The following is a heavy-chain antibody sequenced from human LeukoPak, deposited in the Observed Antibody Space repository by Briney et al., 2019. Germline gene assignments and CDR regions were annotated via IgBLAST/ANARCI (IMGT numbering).Heavy chain of an antibody. D-gene: IGHD3-22*01. J-gene: IGHJ4*02. CDR2: ISAYNGNT. Sequence: ASVKVSCKASGYTFTSYGISWVRQAPGQGLEWMEWISAYNGNTNYAQKFQGRVTMTTDTSTSTAYMELRSLRSDDTAVYYCARVRYFDSDGDYPNFDYWGQGTLVTVSS. V-gene: IGHV1-18*01. CDR1: GYTFTSYG. CDR3: ARVRYFDSDGDYPNFDY.